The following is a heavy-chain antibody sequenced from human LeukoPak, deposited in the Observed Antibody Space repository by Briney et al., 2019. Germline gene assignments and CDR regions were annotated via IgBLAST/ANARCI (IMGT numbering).Heavy chain of an antibody. D-gene: IGHD3-22*01. J-gene: IGHJ4*02. CDR2: IKSKTDGGTT. Sequence: GGSLRLSCAASGFTFSNAWMTWVRQAPGKGLEWVGRIKSKTDGGTTDYAAPVKGRFTISRDDSKNTLYLQMNSLKTEDTAVYYCTTDSETYYSDTSGYYYGFFDYWGQGTLVTVSS. CDR1: GFTFSNAW. V-gene: IGHV3-15*01. CDR3: TTDSETYYSDTSGYYYGFFDY.